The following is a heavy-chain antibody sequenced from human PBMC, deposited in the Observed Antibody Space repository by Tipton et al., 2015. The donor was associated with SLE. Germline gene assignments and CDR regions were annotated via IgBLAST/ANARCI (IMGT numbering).Heavy chain of an antibody. D-gene: IGHD3-22*01. J-gene: IGHJ4*02. V-gene: IGHV4-38-2*01. CDR3: ARTPAYYDGNSYQYFFDY. Sequence: LRLSCAASGFTFRNYAMSWVRQTPGKGLEWIGSIYNSGSTYYNASLKSRVTISVDTSKNQFSLKLSSVTAADTAVYYCARTPAYYDGNSYQYFFDYWGQGTLVTVSS. CDR1: GFTFRNYA. CDR2: IYNSGST.